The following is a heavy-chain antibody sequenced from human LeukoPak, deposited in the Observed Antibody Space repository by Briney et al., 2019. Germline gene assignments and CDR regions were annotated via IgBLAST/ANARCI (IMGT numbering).Heavy chain of an antibody. CDR2: ISAYNGNT. D-gene: IGHD2-21*02. Sequence: GASVKVSCKASGYTFTSYGISWVRQAPGQGLEWMGWISAYNGNTNYAQKLQGRVTMTTDTSTSTAYMELRSLRSDDTAVYYCARVAYCGGDCYSWYYYYYHGMDVWGQGTTVTVSS. CDR1: GYTFTSYG. CDR3: ARVAYCGGDCYSWYYYYYHGMDV. V-gene: IGHV1-18*01. J-gene: IGHJ6*02.